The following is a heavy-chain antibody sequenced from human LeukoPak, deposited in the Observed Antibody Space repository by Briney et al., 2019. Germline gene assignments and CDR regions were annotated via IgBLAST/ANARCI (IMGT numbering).Heavy chain of an antibody. CDR2: INPNSGGT. CDR3: ARDPPSIDSAPLDI. Sequence: GASVKVSCKASGYTFTGYYMHWVRQAPGQWLEWMGWINPNSGGTNYAQKFQGRVTMTRDTSISTAYMELRSLRSDDTAVYYCARDPPSIDSAPLDIWGQGTMVTVSS. D-gene: IGHD1-26*01. CDR1: GYTFTGYY. J-gene: IGHJ3*02. V-gene: IGHV1-2*02.